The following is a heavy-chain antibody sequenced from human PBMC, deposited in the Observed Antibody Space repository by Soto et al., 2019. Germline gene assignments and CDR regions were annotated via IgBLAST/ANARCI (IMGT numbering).Heavy chain of an antibody. CDR3: ARDRLGYCSSTSCYYYYYYYGMDV. V-gene: IGHV1-69*06. CDR2: IIPIFGTA. D-gene: IGHD2-2*01. Sequence: QVQLVQSGAEVKKPGSSVKVSCKASGGTFSSYAISWVRQAPGQGLEWMGGIIPIFGTANYAQKFRGRVTITADKSTSTAYMELSSLRSEDTAVYYCARDRLGYCSSTSCYYYYYYYGMDVWGQGTTVTVSS. CDR1: GGTFSSYA. J-gene: IGHJ6*02.